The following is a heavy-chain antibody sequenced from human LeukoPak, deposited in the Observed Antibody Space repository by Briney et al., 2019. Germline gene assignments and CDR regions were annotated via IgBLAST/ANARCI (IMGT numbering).Heavy chain of an antibody. CDR2: INEDGSRE. Sequence: PGGSLRPSCAASGFTFSNFLMTWVRHSPGKGLEWVASINEDGSRELYVDSAKGRFSISRDNANNALSLQMNSLRVEDTAVYYCARDPPRRSDFWGQGTLVTVSS. V-gene: IGHV3-7*01. CDR1: GFTFSNFL. CDR3: ARDPPRRSDF. J-gene: IGHJ4*02.